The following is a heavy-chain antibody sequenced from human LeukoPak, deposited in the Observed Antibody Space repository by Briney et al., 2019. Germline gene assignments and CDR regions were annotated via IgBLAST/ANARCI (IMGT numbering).Heavy chain of an antibody. Sequence: SSQTLSLTCAVYGESFSAYFWNWIRHAPAKPLEYIGEIHHRGSSHYNPSLTTRVTLSVDTSKTQFSLRLTSVTAADTAVYFCARGSSFDGYCSAGACDAGYYDAWGQGTPVTVSS. D-gene: IGHD2-15*01. V-gene: IGHV4-34*01. CDR3: ARGSSFDGYCSAGACDAGYYDA. CDR1: GESFSAYF. CDR2: IHHRGSS. J-gene: IGHJ5*02.